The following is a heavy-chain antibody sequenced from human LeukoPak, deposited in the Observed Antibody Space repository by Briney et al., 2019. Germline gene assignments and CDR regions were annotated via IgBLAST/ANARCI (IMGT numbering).Heavy chain of an antibody. J-gene: IGHJ5*02. V-gene: IGHV4-30-4*08. D-gene: IGHD4-11*01. CDR1: GGSFSGYY. Sequence: PSETLSLTCAVYGGSFSGYYWSWIRQPPGKGLEWIGYIYYSGSTYYNPSLKSRVTISVDTSKNQFSLKLSSVTAADTAVYYCARTTAKNWFDPWGQGTLVTVSS. CDR2: IYYSGST. CDR3: ARTTAKNWFDP.